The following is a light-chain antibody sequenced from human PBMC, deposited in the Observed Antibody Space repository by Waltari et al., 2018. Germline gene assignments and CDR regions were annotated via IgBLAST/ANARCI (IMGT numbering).Light chain of an antibody. CDR3: QTWDTAILL. CDR2: INRDGSH. V-gene: IGLV4-69*01. Sequence: QLVLTQSPSASASLGASVKVTCTLSSGHTNNAIAWHQQQPERGPRFLVRINRDGSHKKGDGVPDRFSSSRSGTEFYLTIPSLQSEDEGDYYCQTWDTAILLFGGGTKLSVL. J-gene: IGLJ3*02. CDR1: SGHTNNA.